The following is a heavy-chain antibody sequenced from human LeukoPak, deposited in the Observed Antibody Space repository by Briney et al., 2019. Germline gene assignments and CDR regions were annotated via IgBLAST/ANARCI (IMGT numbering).Heavy chain of an antibody. D-gene: IGHD6-19*01. CDR3: AKVAREMGIAVADFDY. V-gene: IGHV3-30*18. J-gene: IGHJ4*02. CDR2: ISYDGSNK. CDR1: GFTFSSYG. Sequence: QSGGSLRLSCAASGFTFSSYGMHWVRQAPGKGLEWVSVISYDGSNKYYADSVRGRFTISRDNSKNTLYLQMNCLRAEDTAVYYCAKVAREMGIAVADFDYWGQGTLVTVSS.